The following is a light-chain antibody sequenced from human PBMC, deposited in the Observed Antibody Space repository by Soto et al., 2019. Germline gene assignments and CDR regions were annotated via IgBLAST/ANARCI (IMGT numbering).Light chain of an antibody. CDR3: QQYGDSPYT. CDR1: QSVNNNF. J-gene: IGKJ2*01. CDR2: GAS. Sequence: EIVLTQSPATLSLSPGERAALSCGASQSVNNNFFAWYQQIPGQAPRLLIYGASSRASGIPARISGSGSGTDFTLTISRLEPEEFAVYYCQQYGDSPYTFGQGTKLQIK. V-gene: IGKV3-20*01.